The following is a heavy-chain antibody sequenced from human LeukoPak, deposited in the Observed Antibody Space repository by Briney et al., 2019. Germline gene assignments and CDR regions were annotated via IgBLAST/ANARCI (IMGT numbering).Heavy chain of an antibody. CDR1: GGTFSSYA. CDR3: ARVAEDCSSTSCYAGVDY. D-gene: IGHD2-2*01. CDR2: ISAYNGNT. V-gene: IGHV1-18*01. Sequence: ASVKLSCKASGGTFSSYAISWVRQATGQRLEWMGWISAYNGNTNYAQKLQGRVTMTTDTSTSTAYMELRSLRSDDTAVYYCARVAEDCSSTSCYAGVDYWGQGTLVNVSS. J-gene: IGHJ4*02.